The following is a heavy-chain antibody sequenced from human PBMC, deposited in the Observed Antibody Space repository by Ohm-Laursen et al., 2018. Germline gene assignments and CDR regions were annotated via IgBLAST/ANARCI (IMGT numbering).Heavy chain of an antibody. V-gene: IGHV1-2*02. Sequence: GASVKVSCKASGYTFTGYYMHWVRQAPGQGLEWMGWINPNSGGTNYAQKFQGRVTMTRDTSISTAYMELSRLRSDDTAVYYCASLFLEWLSDYYYGMDVWGQGTTVTVSS. CDR2: INPNSGGT. CDR3: ASLFLEWLSDYYYGMDV. J-gene: IGHJ6*02. CDR1: GYTFTGYY. D-gene: IGHD3-3*01.